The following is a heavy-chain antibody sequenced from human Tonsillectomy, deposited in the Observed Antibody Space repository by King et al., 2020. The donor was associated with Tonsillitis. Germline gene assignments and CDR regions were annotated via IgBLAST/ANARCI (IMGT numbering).Heavy chain of an antibody. D-gene: IGHD3-22*01. J-gene: IGHJ3*02. CDR1: GFTFSSYA. CDR2: ISGSGGST. Sequence: QLVQSGGGLVQPGGSLRLSCAACGFTFSSYAMSWVRQAPGKGLEWGSAISGSGGSTYYADSVGSRFTISRDNSKNTLYLPMNSLRAEDTAVYYCATEAGLYYYDRNGFKGAFDIWGQGTMVTVSS. V-gene: IGHV3-23*04. CDR3: ATEAGLYYYDRNGFKGAFDI.